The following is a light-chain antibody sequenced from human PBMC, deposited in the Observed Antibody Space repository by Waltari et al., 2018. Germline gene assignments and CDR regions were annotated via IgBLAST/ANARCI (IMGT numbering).Light chain of an antibody. J-gene: IGKJ2*01. CDR2: KAS. V-gene: IGKV1-5*03. CDR1: QSISSW. Sequence: DIQMTQSPSTLSASVGDRVTITCRASQSISSWLAWNQQKPGKALKLLIYKASSLESGVPSRFSGSGSGTEFTLTISSLQPDDFATYYCQQYNSYLYTFGQGTKLEIK. CDR3: QQYNSYLYT.